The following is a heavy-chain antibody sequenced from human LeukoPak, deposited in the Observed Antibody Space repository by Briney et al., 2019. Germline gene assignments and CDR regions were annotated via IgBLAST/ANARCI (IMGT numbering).Heavy chain of an antibody. CDR3: AKDGIRYYYDSSRYYGDY. CDR2: ISYEGSNE. CDR1: GLTFSSSA. D-gene: IGHD3-22*01. Sequence: GGSLRLSCAASGLTFSSSAMHWVRQAPGKGLEWVAVISYEGSNEYYADSVKGRFTISRDNSKNTLYLQMTSLRAEDTAVYYCAKDGIRYYYDSSRYYGDYWGQGTLVTVSS. J-gene: IGHJ4*02. V-gene: IGHV3-30*04.